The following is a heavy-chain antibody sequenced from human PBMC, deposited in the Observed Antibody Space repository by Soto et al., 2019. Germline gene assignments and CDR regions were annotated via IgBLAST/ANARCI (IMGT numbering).Heavy chain of an antibody. CDR3: AKLDYDFWSGYSTPYYFDY. CDR2: ISGSGGST. CDR1: GFTFSSYA. D-gene: IGHD3-3*01. Sequence: GGSLRLSCAASGFTFSSYAMSWVRQAPGKGLEWVSAISGSGGSTYYADSVKGRFTISRDNSKNTLYLQMNSLRAEDTAVYYCAKLDYDFWSGYSTPYYFDYWGQGTLVTVSS. V-gene: IGHV3-23*01. J-gene: IGHJ4*02.